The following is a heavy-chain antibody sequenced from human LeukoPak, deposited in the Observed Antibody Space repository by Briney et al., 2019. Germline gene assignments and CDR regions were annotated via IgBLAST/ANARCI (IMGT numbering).Heavy chain of an antibody. Sequence: GESLQISFKGSGYNFDSHWIGWVRQMPGKGLEWMGIIYPGDSDTRYSPSFRGQVTISADKSISTAYLQWNSLKASDSAMYYCAREARGSSSDYWGQETLVTVSS. V-gene: IGHV5-51*01. CDR1: GYNFDSHW. D-gene: IGHD3-10*01. CDR2: IYPGDSDT. J-gene: IGHJ4*02. CDR3: AREARGSSSDY.